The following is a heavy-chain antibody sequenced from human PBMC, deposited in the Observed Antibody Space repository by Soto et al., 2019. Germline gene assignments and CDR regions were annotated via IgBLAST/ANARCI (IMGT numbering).Heavy chain of an antibody. CDR1: GFTFSSYG. CDR3: ACEDRLRWYY. J-gene: IGHJ4*02. Sequence: QVQLVESGGGVVQPGRSLRLSCAASGFTFSSYGMHWVRQAPGKGLEWVAVIWYDGSNKYYADSVKGRFTISRDNSKNTLYLKMNSLRAEDTAVYYCACEDRLRWYYWGQGTLVTVSS. V-gene: IGHV3-33*01. D-gene: IGHD4-17*01. CDR2: IWYDGSNK.